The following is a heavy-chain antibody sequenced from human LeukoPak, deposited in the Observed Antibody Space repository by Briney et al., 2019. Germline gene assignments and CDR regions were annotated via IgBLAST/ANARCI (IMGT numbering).Heavy chain of an antibody. D-gene: IGHD6-13*01. CDR2: ISYDGSNK. Sequence: GGSLRLSCAASGFTFSSYAMHWVRQAPGKGLEWVAVISYDGSNKYYADSVKGRFTISRDNSKNTLYLQMNSLGAEDTAVYYCARDPDTLPGIAAASFDYWGQGTLVTVSS. V-gene: IGHV3-30-3*01. J-gene: IGHJ4*02. CDR3: ARDPDTLPGIAAASFDY. CDR1: GFTFSSYA.